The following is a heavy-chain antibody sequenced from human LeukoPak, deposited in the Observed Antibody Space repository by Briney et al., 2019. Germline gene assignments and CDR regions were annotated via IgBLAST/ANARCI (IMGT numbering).Heavy chain of an antibody. V-gene: IGHV4-34*01. CDR2: INHSGST. CDR3: ARDSGSYGVFDY. CDR1: GGSFSGYY. D-gene: IGHD1-26*01. Sequence: SETLSLTCAVYGGSFSGYYWSWIRQPPGKGLEWIGEINHSGSTDYNPSLKSRVTISVDTSKNQFSLKLSSVTAADTAVYYCARDSGSYGVFDYWGQGTLVTVSS. J-gene: IGHJ4*02.